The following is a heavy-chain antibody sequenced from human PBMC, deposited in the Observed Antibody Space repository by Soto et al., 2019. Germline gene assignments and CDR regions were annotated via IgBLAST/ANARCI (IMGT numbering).Heavy chain of an antibody. CDR3: TTAGQWYFWTAYYFEH. D-gene: IGHD3-3*01. V-gene: IGHV3-15*01. Sequence: PGGSLRLPGAAAGFVVTNAWLSWVRQAPGKGLKWFGRINHKTDRGPTTEYAASVKGRFTLSKDDSTDMVYLQTNSLKIEDTAVYYCTTAGQWYFWTAYYFEHWGQGTPVTVSS. CDR1: GFVVTNAW. CDR2: INHKTDRGPTT. J-gene: IGHJ4*02.